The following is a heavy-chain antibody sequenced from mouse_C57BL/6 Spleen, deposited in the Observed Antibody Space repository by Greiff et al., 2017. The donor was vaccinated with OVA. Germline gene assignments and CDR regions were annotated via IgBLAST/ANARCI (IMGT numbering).Heavy chain of an antibody. V-gene: IGHV3-1*01. D-gene: IGHD2-4*01. CDR3: ARRDDYDDAMDY. Sequence: EVQVVESGPGMVKPSQSLSLTCTVTGYSITSGYDWHWIRHFPGNKLEWMGYISYSGSTNYNPSLKSRISITHDTSKNHFFLKLNSVTTEDTATYYCARRDDYDDAMDYWGQGTSVTVSS. CDR2: ISYSGST. J-gene: IGHJ4*01. CDR1: GYSITSGYD.